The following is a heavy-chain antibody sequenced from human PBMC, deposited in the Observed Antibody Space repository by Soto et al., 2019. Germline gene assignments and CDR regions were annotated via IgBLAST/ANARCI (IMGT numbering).Heavy chain of an antibody. J-gene: IGHJ4*02. CDR1: GGSISSYY. CDR3: ARLVKVRSQSSYYYFDY. V-gene: IGHV4-59*08. D-gene: IGHD3-10*01. Sequence: SETLSLTCTVSGGSISSYYWSWIRQPPGKGLEWIGYIYYSGSTNYNPSLKSRVTISVDTSKNQFSLKLSSVTAADTAVYYCARLVKVRSQSSYYYFDYWGQGTLVTVSS. CDR2: IYYSGST.